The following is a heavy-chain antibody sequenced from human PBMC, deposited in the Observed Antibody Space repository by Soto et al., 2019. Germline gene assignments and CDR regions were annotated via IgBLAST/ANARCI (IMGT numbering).Heavy chain of an antibody. CDR3: ARTARLVDY. V-gene: IGHV3-11*01. CDR2: MSPSGSGI. J-gene: IGHJ4*02. Sequence: QVRLVESGGGLVKPGGSLRLSCVASGFTFTDHYMSWIRQAPGKGLEWIAYMSPSGSGISYADSAKGRFTISRDNARNTVYLQMNTLRAEDTAVYYCARTARLVDYWGQGTLVTDSS. CDR1: GFTFTDHY.